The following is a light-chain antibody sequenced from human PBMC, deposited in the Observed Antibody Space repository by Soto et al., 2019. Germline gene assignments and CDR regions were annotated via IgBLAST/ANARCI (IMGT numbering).Light chain of an antibody. J-gene: IGLJ2*01. Sequence: QSALTQPPSASGTPGQRVTISCSGSSSNIGSNTVNWYQQLPGTAPKLLIYSNNQRPSGVPDRFSGSKSGTSASLAISGLQSEDEADYYCAAWDDSPKGVVFGGGTKLTVL. V-gene: IGLV1-44*01. CDR1: SSNIGSNT. CDR2: SNN. CDR3: AAWDDSPKGVV.